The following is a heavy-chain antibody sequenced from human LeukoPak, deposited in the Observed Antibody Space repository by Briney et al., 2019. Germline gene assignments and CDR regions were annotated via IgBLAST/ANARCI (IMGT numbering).Heavy chain of an antibody. V-gene: IGHV3-23*01. Sequence: PGGSLRLSCAASGFTFSSYAMSWVRQAPGKGLEWVTAISGSGGSTYYADSVKGRFTISRDNSKNTLYLQMNSLRADDTAVYYCAKIKWPHFDYWGQGTLVTVSS. CDR1: GFTFSSYA. D-gene: IGHD5-12*01. CDR2: ISGSGGST. J-gene: IGHJ4*02. CDR3: AKIKWPHFDY.